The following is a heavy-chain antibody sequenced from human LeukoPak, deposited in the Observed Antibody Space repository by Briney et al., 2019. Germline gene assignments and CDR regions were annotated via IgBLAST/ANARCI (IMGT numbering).Heavy chain of an antibody. D-gene: IGHD3-10*01. CDR2: ITYDGYYK. CDR3: ARDLSPVVRASPMGY. CDR1: GFTFTSYG. Sequence: GTSLRLSCAASGFTFTSYGMHWVRQAPGKGLEWVALITYDGYYKYYSDSVKGRFTISSDTSKNTLYLQMNSLRAEDAAVYYCARDLSPVVRASPMGYWGQGTLVTVSS. J-gene: IGHJ4*02. V-gene: IGHV3-30*03.